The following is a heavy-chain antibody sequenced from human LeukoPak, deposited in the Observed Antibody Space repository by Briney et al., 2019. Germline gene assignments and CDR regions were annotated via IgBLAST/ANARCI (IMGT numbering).Heavy chain of an antibody. CDR3: ARTSRHFYGSGSNLTPWPADMDV. CDR2: IYYSGST. CDR1: GDSINSYY. Sequence: SETLSLTCTVSGDSINSYYWTWIRQPPGKGLEWIGYIYYSGSTHYNPSLNSRVTISMDTSKNHFSLKLSSVTAADTAIYYCARTSRHFYGSGSNLTPWPADMDVWGQGTKVTVSS. J-gene: IGHJ6*02. D-gene: IGHD3-10*01. V-gene: IGHV4-59*01.